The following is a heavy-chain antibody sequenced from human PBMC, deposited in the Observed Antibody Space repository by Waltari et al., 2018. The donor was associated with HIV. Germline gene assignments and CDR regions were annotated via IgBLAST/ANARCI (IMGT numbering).Heavy chain of an antibody. D-gene: IGHD1-26*01. Sequence: QVQLVESGGGVVQPGRSLRLSCAASGFTFSSYGMPGVRQAPGKGRERVAVIGYDGSNKYYAEPVEGRVTISRDNSKNTLYLQMNSLRAEDTAVYYCARDEVGAFDYWGQGTLVTVSS. CDR1: GFTFSSYG. CDR3: ARDEVGAFDY. V-gene: IGHV3-33*01. CDR2: IGYDGSNK. J-gene: IGHJ4*02.